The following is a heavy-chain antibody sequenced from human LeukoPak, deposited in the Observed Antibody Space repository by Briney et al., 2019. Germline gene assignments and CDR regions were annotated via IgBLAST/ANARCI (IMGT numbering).Heavy chain of an antibody. Sequence: PGRSLRLSCAASGFTFVDYAMHWVRQAPGKGLEWASGISWNSGSIGYADSVKGRFTISRDNSKNTLYLQMNSLRAEDTAVYYCAKGPMRGTPGAFDIWGQGTMVTVSS. D-gene: IGHD1-14*01. V-gene: IGHV3-9*01. CDR1: GFTFVDYA. J-gene: IGHJ3*02. CDR3: AKGPMRGTPGAFDI. CDR2: ISWNSGSI.